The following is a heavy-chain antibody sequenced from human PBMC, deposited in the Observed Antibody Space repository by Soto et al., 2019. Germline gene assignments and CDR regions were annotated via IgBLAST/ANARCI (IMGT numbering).Heavy chain of an antibody. Sequence: SGPTLVNPTQTLTLTCTFSGFSLSTSGICVSWIRQPPGKALEWLALIDWDDDKYYSTSLKTRLTISKDTSKNQVVLTMTNMDPVDTATYYCARIRDYYDSSGYAYDYWGQGTLVTVSS. CDR2: IDWDDDK. D-gene: IGHD3-22*01. CDR3: ARIRDYYDSSGYAYDY. J-gene: IGHJ4*02. V-gene: IGHV2-70*01. CDR1: GFSLSTSGIC.